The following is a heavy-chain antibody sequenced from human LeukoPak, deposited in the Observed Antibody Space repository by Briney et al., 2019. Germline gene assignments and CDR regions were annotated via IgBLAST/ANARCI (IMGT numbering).Heavy chain of an antibody. CDR2: IYPGDSDT. J-gene: IGHJ4*02. CDR1: GYSFTSYW. V-gene: IGHV5-51*01. Sequence: GESLKISRKGSGYSFTSYWIGWVRQMPGKGLEWMGIIYPGDSDTRYSPSFQGQVTISADKSISTAYLQWSSLKASDTAMYYCARLPRYCSSTSCHFDYWGQGTLVTVSS. CDR3: ARLPRYCSSTSCHFDY. D-gene: IGHD2-2*01.